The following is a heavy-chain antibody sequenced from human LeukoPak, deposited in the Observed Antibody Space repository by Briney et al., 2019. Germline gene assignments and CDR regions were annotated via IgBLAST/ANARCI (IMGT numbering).Heavy chain of an antibody. D-gene: IGHD6-25*01. V-gene: IGHV1-2*02. CDR1: GYTFTGHY. CDR3: ARAAATTMANYFDY. Sequence: PWASVKVSCKASGYTFTGHYIHWVRQAPGQGLEWMGWINPNSGGTSSAQKFQGRVTMTRDTSISTAYLELSRLRSDGTAVYYCARAAATTMANYFDYWGQGTLVTVSS. CDR2: INPNSGGT. J-gene: IGHJ4*02.